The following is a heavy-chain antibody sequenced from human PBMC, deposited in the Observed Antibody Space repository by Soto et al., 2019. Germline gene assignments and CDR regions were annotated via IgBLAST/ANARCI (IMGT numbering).Heavy chain of an antibody. V-gene: IGHV3-21*01. CDR2: ISSSSSYI. J-gene: IGHJ4*02. CDR3: ARDLENGSGSSLFDY. CDR1: GFTFGSFG. Sequence: GGSLRLSCAASGFTFGSFGMNCVRQAPGKGLEWVSSISSSSSYIYYADSVKSRFNISRNNAKNSLYLQMNSLRAEDTAVYYCARDLENGSGSSLFDYWGQGTLVTVSS. D-gene: IGHD3-10*01.